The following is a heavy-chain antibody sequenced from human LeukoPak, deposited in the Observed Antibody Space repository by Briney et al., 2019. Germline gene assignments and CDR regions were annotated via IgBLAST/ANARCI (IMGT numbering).Heavy chain of an antibody. V-gene: IGHV1-69*13. Sequence: ASVKVSCTASGGTFSSYATSWVRQAPGQGLEWMGGIIPIFGTANYAQKFQGRVTITADESTSTAYMELSSLRSEDTAVYYCANVDTAMVFNYYYGMDVWGQGTTVTVSS. J-gene: IGHJ6*02. CDR2: IIPIFGTA. CDR3: ANVDTAMVFNYYYGMDV. D-gene: IGHD5-18*01. CDR1: GGTFSSYA.